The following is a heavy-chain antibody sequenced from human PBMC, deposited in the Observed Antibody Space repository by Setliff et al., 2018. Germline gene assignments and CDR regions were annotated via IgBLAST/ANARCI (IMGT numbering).Heavy chain of an antibody. D-gene: IGHD3-3*01. J-gene: IGHJ6*03. CDR1: GYTFINYD. Sequence: ASVKVSCKASGYTFINYDINWVRQATGQGLEWMGWMNPNSGRTGYPQKFQGRVTMTRNTSISTAYMELSSLRSEDTAVYFCARGALVLQFLEWLPRFYYMDVWGKGTTVTVSS. CDR2: MNPNSGRT. V-gene: IGHV1-8*01. CDR3: ARGALVLQFLEWLPRFYYMDV.